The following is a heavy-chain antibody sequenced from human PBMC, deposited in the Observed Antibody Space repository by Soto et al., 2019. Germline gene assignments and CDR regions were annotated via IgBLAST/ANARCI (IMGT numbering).Heavy chain of an antibody. CDR2: IRSKAYGGTT. J-gene: IGHJ6*02. CDR1: GFTFGDFA. D-gene: IGHD3-16*01. Sequence: PGGSLRLSCTASGFTFGDFAMSWFRQAPGKGLGWVGFIRSKAYGGTTEYAASVKGRFTISRDDSKSIAYLQMNSLKTEDTAVYYCTREPYHYYYYGMDVWGQGTTVTVSS. V-gene: IGHV3-49*03. CDR3: TREPYHYYYYGMDV.